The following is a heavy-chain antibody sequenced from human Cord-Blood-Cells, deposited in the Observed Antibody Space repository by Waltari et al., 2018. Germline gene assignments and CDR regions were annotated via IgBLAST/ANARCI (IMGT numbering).Heavy chain of an antibody. CDR3: ARQHWGYYFDY. CDR1: GGSFSGYY. Sequence: QVQLQQWGAGLLKPSETLSLTCAVYGGSFSGYYWSWIRHPPGKGLEWIGEINHSGSTNYNPSLKSRVTISVDTSKNQFSLKLSSVTAADTAVYYCARQHWGYYFDYWGQGTLVTVSS. J-gene: IGHJ4*02. D-gene: IGHD3-16*01. CDR2: INHSGST. V-gene: IGHV4-34*01.